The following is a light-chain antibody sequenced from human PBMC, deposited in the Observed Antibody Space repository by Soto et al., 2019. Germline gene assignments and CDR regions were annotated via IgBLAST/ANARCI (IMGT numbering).Light chain of an antibody. CDR2: DAS. V-gene: IGKV3-20*01. CDR1: QSLRSSF. CDR3: QHYGSSPFT. Sequence: EIVLTQSPGTLSLSPGERATLSCRASQSLRSSFLAWYQQKPGQAPRLLIYDASTRATGIPDRFSGSRSGIDFTLTISRLDPEDFAVYYCQHYGSSPFTFGQGIKLDIK. J-gene: IGKJ2*01.